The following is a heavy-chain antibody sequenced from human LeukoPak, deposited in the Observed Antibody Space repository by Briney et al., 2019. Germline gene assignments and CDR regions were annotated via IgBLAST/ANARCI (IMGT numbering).Heavy chain of an antibody. V-gene: IGHV3-30*03. Sequence: GGSLRLSCAASGFTFSSYGMHWVRQAPGKGLEWVAVISYDGSNKYYADSVKGRFTISRDNSKNTLYLQMNSLRAEDAAVYYCARAYCSGGSCPYWYFDLWGRGTLVTVSS. D-gene: IGHD2-15*01. CDR2: ISYDGSNK. CDR3: ARAYCSGGSCPYWYFDL. CDR1: GFTFSSYG. J-gene: IGHJ2*01.